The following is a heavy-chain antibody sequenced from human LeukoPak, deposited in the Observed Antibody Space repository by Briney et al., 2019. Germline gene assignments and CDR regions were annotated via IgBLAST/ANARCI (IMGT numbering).Heavy chain of an antibody. CDR1: GGSFSGYY. D-gene: IGHD2-15*01. CDR3: ARGRVDCSGGSCYLLTTIDY. Sequence: SETLSLTCAVYGGSFSGYYWSWIRQPPGKGLEWIGEINHSGSTNYNPSLKSRVTISVDTSKNQFSLKLSSVTAADTAVYYCARGRVDCSGGSCYLLTTIDYWGQGTLVTVSS. CDR2: INHSGST. V-gene: IGHV4-34*01. J-gene: IGHJ4*02.